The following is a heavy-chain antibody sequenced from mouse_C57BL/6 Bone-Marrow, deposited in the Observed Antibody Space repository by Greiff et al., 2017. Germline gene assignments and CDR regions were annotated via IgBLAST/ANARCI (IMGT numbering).Heavy chain of an antibody. CDR3: TREDLYDGYYVGFAY. J-gene: IGHJ3*01. CDR1: GFTFSSYA. Sequence: EVKLVESGEGLVKPGGSLKLSCAASGFTFSSYAMSWVRQTPEKRLEWVAYISSGGDYIYYADTVKGRFTISRDNARNTLYLQMSSLKSEDTAMYYCTREDLYDGYYVGFAYWGQGTLVTVSA. V-gene: IGHV5-9-1*02. CDR2: ISSGGDYI. D-gene: IGHD2-3*01.